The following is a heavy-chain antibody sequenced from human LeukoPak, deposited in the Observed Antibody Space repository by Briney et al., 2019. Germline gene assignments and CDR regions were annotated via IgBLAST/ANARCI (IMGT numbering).Heavy chain of an antibody. J-gene: IGHJ4*02. D-gene: IGHD6-19*01. V-gene: IGHV4-59*01. CDR3: ARQAFNSGWYDY. CDR1: GGSISSYY. Sequence: SETLSLTCTVSGGSISSYYWSWIRQPPGKGLEWIGYIYYSGSTNYNPSLKSRVTISVDTSKNQFSLKPSSVTAADTAVYYCARQAFNSGWYDYWGQGTLVTVSS. CDR2: IYYSGST.